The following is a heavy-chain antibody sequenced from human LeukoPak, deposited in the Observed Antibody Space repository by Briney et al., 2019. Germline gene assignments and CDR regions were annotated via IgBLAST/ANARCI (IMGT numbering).Heavy chain of an antibody. CDR2: ISWDSGSI. V-gene: IGHV3-9*01. Sequence: GGSLRLSCAASGFTFDDYAMHWVRQAPGKGLEWVSGISWDSGSIGYADSVKGRFTISRDNAKNSLYLQMNSLRAEDTALYYCAKGPSGLHMDVWGKGTTVTVSS. J-gene: IGHJ6*03. CDR1: GFTFDDYA. D-gene: IGHD3-10*01. CDR3: AKGPSGLHMDV.